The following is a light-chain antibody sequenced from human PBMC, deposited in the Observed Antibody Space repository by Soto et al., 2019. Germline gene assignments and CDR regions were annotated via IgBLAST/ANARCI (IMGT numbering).Light chain of an antibody. CDR2: EVV. CDR1: DTDIGNYNY. CDR3: SSYSYLDIPVL. Sequence: QAASVSGSPGQSITISCFGSDTDIGNYNYVSWYQQYPGKVPKLLIYEVVRRPSGISTRFSGSKSGTTASLTISGLQPEDEAHYYCSSYSYLDIPVLLGGGTKLTVL. J-gene: IGLJ2*01. V-gene: IGLV2-14*01.